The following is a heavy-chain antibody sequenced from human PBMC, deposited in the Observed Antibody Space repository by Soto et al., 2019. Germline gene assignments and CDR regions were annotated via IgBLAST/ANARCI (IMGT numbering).Heavy chain of an antibody. D-gene: IGHD2-2*01. J-gene: IGHJ3*02. CDR3: ARPYSVDSTPEAFDI. V-gene: IGHV4-61*01. Sequence: PSETLSLTCTVSGGSVSSGSYYWSWIRQPPGKGLEWIGYIYYSGSTNYNPSLKSRVTISVDTSKNQFSLKLSSVTAADTAVYYCARPYSVDSTPEAFDIWGQGTMVTVSS. CDR2: IYYSGST. CDR1: GGSVSSGSYY.